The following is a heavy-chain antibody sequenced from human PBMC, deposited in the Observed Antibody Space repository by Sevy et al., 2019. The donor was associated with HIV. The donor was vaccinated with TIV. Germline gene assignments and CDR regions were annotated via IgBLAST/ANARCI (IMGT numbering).Heavy chain of an antibody. V-gene: IGHV3-74*03. CDR3: VREGVGGYSYGFDY. CDR2: INSDGSST. CDR1: GFSFSIYW. Sequence: GGSLRLSCAASGFSFSIYWMHWVHQVPGKGLVWVSRINSDGSSTTYADSVKGRFTFSRDNAKNTLFLQMNSLRVEDTAVYYCVREGVGGYSYGFDYWGQGTLVTVSS. D-gene: IGHD5-18*01. J-gene: IGHJ4*02.